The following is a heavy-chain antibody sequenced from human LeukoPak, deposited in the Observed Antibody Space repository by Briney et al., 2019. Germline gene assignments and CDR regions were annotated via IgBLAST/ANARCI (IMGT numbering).Heavy chain of an antibody. V-gene: IGHV3-30*02. CDR2: IRYDGSNK. D-gene: IGHD6-6*01. CDR1: GFTFSSYG. Sequence: GGSLRLSCAASGFTFSSYGMHWVRQAPGKGLEWVAFIRYDGSNKYYAGSVKGRFTISRDNSKNTLYLQMNSLRAEDTAVYYCAKWDSSSSSFDYWGQGTLVTVSS. J-gene: IGHJ4*02. CDR3: AKWDSSSSSFDY.